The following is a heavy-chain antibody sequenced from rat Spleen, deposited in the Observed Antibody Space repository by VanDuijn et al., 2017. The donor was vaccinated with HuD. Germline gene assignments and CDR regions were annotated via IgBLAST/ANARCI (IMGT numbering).Heavy chain of an antibody. V-gene: IGHV5S13*01. Sequence: EVQLVESGGGLVQPGRSLKLSCAASGFTFSSFAMAWVRQVPKKGLEWVATITSAGGNTYYPDSVKGRFTISRDNAETTLYLQMDSVRSEDTATYYCAKRGWYYFDYWGQGVMVTVSS. CDR1: GFTFSSFA. CDR2: ITSAGGNT. J-gene: IGHJ2*01. CDR3: AKRGWYYFDY.